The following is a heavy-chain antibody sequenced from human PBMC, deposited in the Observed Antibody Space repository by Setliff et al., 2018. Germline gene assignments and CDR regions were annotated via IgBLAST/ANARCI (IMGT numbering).Heavy chain of an antibody. CDR2: IYYSGST. D-gene: IGHD2-21*02. CDR3: ARDRGGDWIYYFDY. V-gene: IGHV4-39*07. Sequence: PSETLSLTCTVSGGSISSSSYYWGWIRQPPGKGLEWIGSIYYSGSTYYNPSLTSRGTITGDTSKNQFSLTLSSVTAADTAVYYCARDRGGDWIYYFDYWGQGTLVTVSS. CDR1: GGSISSSSYY. J-gene: IGHJ4*02.